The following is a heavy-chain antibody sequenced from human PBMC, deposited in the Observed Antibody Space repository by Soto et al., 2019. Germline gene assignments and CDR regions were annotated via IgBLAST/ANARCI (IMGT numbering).Heavy chain of an antibody. CDR3: ARDKYYYDSSGHDDGFDI. CDR2: ISYDGSNK. Sequence: GGSLRLSCAASGFTFSSYAMHWVRQAPGKGLEGVAVISYDGSNKYYADSVKGRFTISRDNSKNTLYLQMNSLRAEDTAVYYCARDKYYYDSSGHDDGFDIWAQGTMVTVSS. D-gene: IGHD3-22*01. J-gene: IGHJ3*02. V-gene: IGHV3-30-3*01. CDR1: GFTFSSYA.